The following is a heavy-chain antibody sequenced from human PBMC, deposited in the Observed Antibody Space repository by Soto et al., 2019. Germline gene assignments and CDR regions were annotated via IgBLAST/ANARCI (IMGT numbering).Heavy chain of an antibody. CDR3: ARDQEGFTSLRYFEAHLDV. V-gene: IGHV3-21*01. CDR1: GFTFSSYS. Sequence: GGSLRLSCAASGFTFSSYSMNWVRQAPGKGLEWVSSISSSSSYIYYADSVKGRFTISRDNSKNTLYLQMNSLRAEDTAVYYCARDQEGFTSLRYFEAHLDVWGQGTTVTVSS. D-gene: IGHD3-9*01. J-gene: IGHJ6*02. CDR2: ISSSSSYI.